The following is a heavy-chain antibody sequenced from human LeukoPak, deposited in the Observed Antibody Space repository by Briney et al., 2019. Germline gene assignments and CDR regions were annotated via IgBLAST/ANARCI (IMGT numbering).Heavy chain of an antibody. CDR1: GFTFSSYG. Sequence: PGRSLRLSCAASGFTFSSYGMHWVRQAPGKGLEWVAVISYDGSNKYYADSVKGRFTISRDNSKNTLYLQMNSLRAEDTAVYYCAKVENLLLWFGAPFDYWGQGTLVTVSS. CDR3: AKVENLLLWFGAPFDY. J-gene: IGHJ4*02. V-gene: IGHV3-30*18. CDR2: ISYDGSNK. D-gene: IGHD3-10*01.